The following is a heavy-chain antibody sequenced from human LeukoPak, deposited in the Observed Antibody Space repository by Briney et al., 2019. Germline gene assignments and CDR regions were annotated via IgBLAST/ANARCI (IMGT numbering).Heavy chain of an antibody. J-gene: IGHJ4*02. D-gene: IGHD1-1*01. V-gene: IGHV4-59*08. CDR1: GGSFSGYY. Sequence: PSETLSLTCAVYGGSFSGYYWSWIRQPPGKGLEWIGYNNYNGITNYNPSLKSRVTISVDTSKNQFSLKLTSVTAADTAIYYCARQGNWNLDYWGQGTLVTVSS. CDR2: NNYNGIT. CDR3: ARQGNWNLDY.